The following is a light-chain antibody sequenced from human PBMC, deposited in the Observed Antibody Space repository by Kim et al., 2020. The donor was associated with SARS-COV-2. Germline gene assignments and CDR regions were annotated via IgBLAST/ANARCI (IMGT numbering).Light chain of an antibody. Sequence: EIVLTQSPGTLSLSPGERATLSCRASQSVSSSYLAWYQQKPGQAPRLLIYAASSRATGIPDRFSGSGSGTDFTLTISRLEPEDFAVYYCQQYGSSTGWTFGQGTKVDIK. CDR3: QQYGSSTGWT. V-gene: IGKV3-20*01. J-gene: IGKJ1*01. CDR2: AAS. CDR1: QSVSSSY.